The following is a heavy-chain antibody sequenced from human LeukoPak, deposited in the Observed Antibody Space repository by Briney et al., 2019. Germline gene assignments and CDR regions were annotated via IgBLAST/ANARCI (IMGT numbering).Heavy chain of an antibody. D-gene: IGHD3-3*01. J-gene: IGHJ4*02. CDR2: ISGSGGST. V-gene: IGHV3-23*01. CDR3: AKPGLRFLEWLPDY. CDR1: XFTFSSYA. Sequence: SLRLSYAXXXFTFSSYAMSWVRQAPGKGLEWVSAISGSGGSTYYADSVKGRFTISRDNSKNTLYLQMNSLRAEDTAVYYCAKPGLRFLEWLPDYWGQGTLVTVSS.